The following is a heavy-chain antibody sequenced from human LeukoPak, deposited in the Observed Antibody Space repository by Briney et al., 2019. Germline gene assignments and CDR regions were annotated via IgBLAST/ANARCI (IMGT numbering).Heavy chain of an antibody. Sequence: GGSLRLSCAASGFTFSDYYMSWIRQAPGKGLEWVSYISSSSNYTNYADSVKGRFTISRDNAKNTLYLQMNSLRDEDTAVYYCARVAYDSGGYYSRYWGQGTLVTVSS. J-gene: IGHJ4*02. CDR1: GFTFSDYY. CDR3: ARVAYDSGGYYSRY. CDR2: ISSSSNYT. V-gene: IGHV3-11*06. D-gene: IGHD3-22*01.